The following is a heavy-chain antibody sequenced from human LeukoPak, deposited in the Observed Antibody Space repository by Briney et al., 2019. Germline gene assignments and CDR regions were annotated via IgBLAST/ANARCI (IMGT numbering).Heavy chain of an antibody. CDR1: GGSISSGGYS. V-gene: IGHV4-30-2*01. D-gene: IGHD3-16*02. Sequence: SETLSLTCAVSGGSISSGGYSWSWIQQPPGKGLEWIGYIYHSGSTYYNPSLKSRVTISVDRSKNQFSLKLSSVTAADTAVYYCASHYDYVWGSYRRDYWGQGTLVTVSS. CDR3: ASHYDYVWGSYRRDY. CDR2: IYHSGST. J-gene: IGHJ4*02.